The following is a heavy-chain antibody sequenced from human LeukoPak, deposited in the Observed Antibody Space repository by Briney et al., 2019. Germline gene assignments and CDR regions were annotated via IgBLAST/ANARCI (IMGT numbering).Heavy chain of an antibody. CDR2: ISYDGSNK. J-gene: IGHJ4*02. Sequence: GGSLRLSCAASGFTFSSYAMHWVRQAPGKGLEWVAVISYDGSNKYYADSVKGRSTISRDDSENTLYLQMNSLRAEDTAVYYCARDYVTHFDYWGQGTLVTVSS. CDR3: ARDYVTHFDY. CDR1: GFTFSSYA. V-gene: IGHV3-30-3*01. D-gene: IGHD2-21*02.